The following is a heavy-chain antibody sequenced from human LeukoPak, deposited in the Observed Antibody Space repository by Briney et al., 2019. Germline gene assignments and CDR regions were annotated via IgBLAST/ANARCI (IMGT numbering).Heavy chain of an antibody. CDR2: FDPEDGET. CDR3: ATGHPRSTVTLDY. V-gene: IGHV1-24*01. J-gene: IGHJ4*02. Sequence: ASVKVFCKASGHTFTSYGISWVRQAPGKGLEWMGGFDPEDGETIYAQKFQGRVTMTEDTSTDTAYMELSSLRSEDTAVYYCATGHPRSTVTLDYWGQGTLVTVSS. CDR1: GHTFTSYG. D-gene: IGHD4-17*01.